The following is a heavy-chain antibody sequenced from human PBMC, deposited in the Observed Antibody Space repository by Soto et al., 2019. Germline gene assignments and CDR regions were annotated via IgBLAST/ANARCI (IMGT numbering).Heavy chain of an antibody. J-gene: IGHJ3*02. CDR1: GFPFWTYS. Sequence: GGSLRLSCEASGFPFWTYSMSWVRQAPRKGLEWVSGISGSGTATYYTDSVKGRFTVSRDNSKNTLYLQMNSLRAEDTAVYYCAKVMIGPLGAFDIWGQGTMVTVSS. CDR2: ISGSGTAT. D-gene: IGHD3-22*01. V-gene: IGHV3-23*01. CDR3: AKVMIGPLGAFDI.